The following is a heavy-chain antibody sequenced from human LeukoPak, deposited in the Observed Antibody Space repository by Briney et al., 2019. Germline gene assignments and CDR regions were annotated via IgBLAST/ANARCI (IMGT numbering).Heavy chain of an antibody. CDR2: IYYSGST. V-gene: IGHV4-39*07. J-gene: IGHJ5*02. CDR1: GGSISSSSYY. CDR3: ARDFPRVSYYDNIEHYAGS. Sequence: SETLSLTCTVSGGSISSSSYYWGWIRQPPGKGLEWIGSIYYSGSTYYNPSLKSRVTISVDTSKNQFSLKLSSVTAADTAVYFCARDFPRVSYYDNIEHYAGSWGQGTLVIVSS. D-gene: IGHD3-16*01.